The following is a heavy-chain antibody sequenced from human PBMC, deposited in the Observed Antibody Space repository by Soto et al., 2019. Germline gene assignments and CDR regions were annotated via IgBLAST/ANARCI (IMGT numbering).Heavy chain of an antibody. D-gene: IGHD4-4*01. CDR2: IYHSGST. J-gene: IGHJ6*02. V-gene: IGHV4-59*12. CDR3: ARGRYTVTTHYYYYGMDV. CDR1: GGSISSYY. Sequence: PSETLSLTCTVSGGSISSYYWIWIRQPPGKGLEWIGYIYHSGSTYYNPSLKSRVTISVDRSKNQFSLKLSSVTAADTAVYYCARGRYTVTTHYYYYGMDVWGQGTTVTVSS.